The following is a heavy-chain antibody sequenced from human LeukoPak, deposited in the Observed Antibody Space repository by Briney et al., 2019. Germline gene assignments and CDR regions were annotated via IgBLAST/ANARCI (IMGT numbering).Heavy chain of an antibody. CDR3: ATSYYYGSGSFDP. D-gene: IGHD3-10*01. CDR1: GGSISSYY. CDR2: IYYSGST. J-gene: IGHJ5*02. V-gene: IGHV4-59*01. Sequence: SETLSLTCTVSGGSISSYYWSWIRQPAGKGLEWIGYIYYSGSTNYNPSLKSRVTISVDTSKNQFSLKLSSVTAADTAVYYCATSYYYGSGSFDPWGQGTLVTVSS.